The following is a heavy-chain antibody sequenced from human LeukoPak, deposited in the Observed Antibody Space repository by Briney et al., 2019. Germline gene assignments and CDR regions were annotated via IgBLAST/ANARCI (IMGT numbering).Heavy chain of an antibody. J-gene: IGHJ4*02. CDR2: IYNGGST. Sequence: PGGSLRLSCAASGFSVSSNYMSWVRQAPGKGLEWVAVIYNGGSTHYTDSLKGRFTISRDNSKNTFYLQMSSMSAEDTAVYYCARGGGLFDYWGQGTLVTVSS. CDR1: GFSVSSNY. V-gene: IGHV3-53*01. CDR3: ARGGGLFDY.